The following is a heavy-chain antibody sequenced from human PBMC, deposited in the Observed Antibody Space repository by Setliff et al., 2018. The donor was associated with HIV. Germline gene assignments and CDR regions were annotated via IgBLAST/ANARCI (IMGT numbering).Heavy chain of an antibody. CDR3: AREQGGYGGGFDY. V-gene: IGHV3-74*01. J-gene: IGHJ4*02. CDR1: GFTFSSYW. D-gene: IGHD5-12*01. Sequence: PGGSLRLSCAASGFTFSSYWMHWVRQAPGKGLVWVSHINSDGSSTSYADSVKGRFTISRDNAKNTLYLQMNSLRAEDTAVYYCAREQGGYGGGFDYWGQGTLVTVSS. CDR2: INSDGSST.